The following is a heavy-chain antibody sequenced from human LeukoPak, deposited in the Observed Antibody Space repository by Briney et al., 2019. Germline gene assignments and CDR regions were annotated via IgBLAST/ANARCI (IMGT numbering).Heavy chain of an antibody. V-gene: IGHV4-59*08. CDR1: GGSISSYY. CDR3: ARHEPGIAXYYFDY. J-gene: IGHJ4*02. Sequence: SETLSLTCTVSGGSISSYYWSWIRQPPGKGLEWIGYIYYSGSTNYNPSLKSRVTISVDTSKNQFSLKLSSVTAADTAVYYCARHEPGIAXYYFDYWGQGTLVTVSS. CDR2: IYYSGST. D-gene: IGHD6-13*01.